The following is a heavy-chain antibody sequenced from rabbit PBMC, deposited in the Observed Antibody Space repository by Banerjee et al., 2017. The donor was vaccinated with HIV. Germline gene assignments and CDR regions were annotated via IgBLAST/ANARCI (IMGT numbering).Heavy chain of an antibody. CDR1: GFSFSISNW. CDR2: IYTSSGST. D-gene: IGHD3-1*01. CDR3: ATDGL. J-gene: IGHJ3*01. V-gene: IGHV1S40*01. Sequence: QSLEESGGDLVKPWASLTLTCTASGFSFSISNWICWVRQAPGKGLEWIACIYTSSGSTHYASWAKGRFTISKTSSTTVTLQMTSLTAADTATYFCATDGLWGQGTLVTVS.